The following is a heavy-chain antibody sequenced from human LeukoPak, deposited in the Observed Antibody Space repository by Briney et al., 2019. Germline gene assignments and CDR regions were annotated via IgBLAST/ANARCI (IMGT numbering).Heavy chain of an antibody. V-gene: IGHV3-NL1*01. CDR3: AKIWSPYGSGSYPTD. J-gene: IGHJ4*02. D-gene: IGHD3-10*01. Sequence: PGGSLRLSCAASGFTFSSYSMNWVRQAPGKGLEWVSGITSSTRTYYADSVKGRFTISRDNSKNTLYLQMNSLRAEDTAVYYCAKIWSPYGSGSYPTDWGQGTLVTVSS. CDR2: ITSSTRT. CDR1: GFTFSSYS.